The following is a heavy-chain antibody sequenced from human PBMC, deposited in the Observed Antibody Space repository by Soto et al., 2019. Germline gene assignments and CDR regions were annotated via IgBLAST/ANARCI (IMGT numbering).Heavy chain of an antibody. CDR1: GGTFSSYI. V-gene: IGHV1-69*02. Sequence: QVQLVQSGAEVKKPGSSVQVSCKASGGTFSSYIISWVRQAPGQGLEWMGRIIPILGIANYAQKFQGRVTITADKSTSTAYMELSSLRSEDTAVYYCANKDYDSSEYYYYGMDVWGQGTTVTVSS. CDR2: IIPILGIA. D-gene: IGHD3-22*01. J-gene: IGHJ6*02. CDR3: ANKDYDSSEYYYYGMDV.